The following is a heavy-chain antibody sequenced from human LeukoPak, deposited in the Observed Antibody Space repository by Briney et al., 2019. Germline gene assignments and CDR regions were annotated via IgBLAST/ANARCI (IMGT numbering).Heavy chain of an antibody. CDR2: ISYDGSNK. CDR3: ARDLYGGNPLDY. D-gene: IGHD4-23*01. Sequence: GRSLRLSCAASGFTFSSYAMHWVRQAPGKGLEWVAVISYDGSNKYYADSVKGRFTISRDNSKNTLYLQMNSLRAEDTAVYYCARDLYGGNPLDYWGQGTLVTVSS. V-gene: IGHV3-30-3*01. CDR1: GFTFSSYA. J-gene: IGHJ4*02.